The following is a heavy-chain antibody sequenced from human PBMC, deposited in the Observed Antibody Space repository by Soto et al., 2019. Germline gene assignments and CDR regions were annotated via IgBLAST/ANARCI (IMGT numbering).Heavy chain of an antibody. CDR1: GGSFSGHY. D-gene: IGHD5-18*01. J-gene: IGHJ6*03. Sequence: SETLSLTCAVYGGSFSGHYWSWIRQPPGKGLEWIGEINHSGSTNYNPSLKSRVTISVDTSKNQFSLKLSSVTAADTAVYYCARVPPGYSYGSYYYYYMDVWGQGTTVT. CDR3: ARVPPGYSYGSYYYYYMDV. V-gene: IGHV4-34*01. CDR2: INHSGST.